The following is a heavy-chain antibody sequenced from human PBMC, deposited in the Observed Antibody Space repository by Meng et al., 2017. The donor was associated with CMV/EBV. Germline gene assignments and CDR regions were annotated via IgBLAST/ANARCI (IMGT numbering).Heavy chain of an antibody. CDR2: INWSGGST. Sequence: GSLKISCAASGFTFDDYGMSWVRQAPGKGLEWVSHINWSGGSTGYVDSVKGRFTIFRDNAKNSLYLQMNSLRVEDTAFYYCAREAIVGAASDYWGQGTLVTVSS. CDR1: GFTFDDYG. V-gene: IGHV3-20*04. J-gene: IGHJ4*02. D-gene: IGHD1-26*01. CDR3: AREAIVGAASDY.